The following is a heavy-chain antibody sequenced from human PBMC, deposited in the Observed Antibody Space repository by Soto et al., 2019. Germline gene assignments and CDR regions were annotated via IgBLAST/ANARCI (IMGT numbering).Heavy chain of an antibody. D-gene: IGHD2-15*01. CDR2: ISYEGSHT. J-gene: IGHJ4*02. Sequence: QVQLVESGGGVVQPGRSLRLSCAASGFIFSSYGMHWVRQAPGKGLEWVAVISYEGSHTYYADSVKGRFTITRDNSKNTLYLQMNSLRPEDTAVYYCAMEVHCGGGSCSWSEGFDYWGQGTLITVSS. CDR1: GFIFSSYG. V-gene: IGHV3-30*03. CDR3: AMEVHCGGGSCSWSEGFDY.